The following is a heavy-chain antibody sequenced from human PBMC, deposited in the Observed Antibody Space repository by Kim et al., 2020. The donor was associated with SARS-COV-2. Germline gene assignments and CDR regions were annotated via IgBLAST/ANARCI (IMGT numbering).Heavy chain of an antibody. J-gene: IGHJ5*02. CDR2: ISYDGSNK. D-gene: IGHD6-6*01. V-gene: IGHV3-30*04. CDR3: ARDLPRPNWFDP. Sequence: GGSLRLSCAASGFTFSSYAMHWVRQAPGKGLEWVAVISYDGSNKYYADSVKGRFTISRDNSKNTLYLQMNSLRAEDTAVYYCARDLPRPNWFDPWGQGTLVTVSS. CDR1: GFTFSSYA.